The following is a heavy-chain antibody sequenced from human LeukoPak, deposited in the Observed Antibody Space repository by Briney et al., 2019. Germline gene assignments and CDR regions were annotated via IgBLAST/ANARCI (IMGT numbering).Heavy chain of an antibody. CDR1: GFTFSSYW. V-gene: IGHV3-74*01. CDR3: ARGDWNYGGSYYYYYYMDV. D-gene: IGHD1-7*01. CDR2: INSDGSST. Sequence: GGSLRLSCAASGFTFSSYWMHWVRQAPGKGLVWVSRINSDGSSTSYADSVKGRFTISRDNAKNTLYLQMNSLRAEDTAVYYCARGDWNYGGSYYYYYYMDVWGKGTTVTVSS. J-gene: IGHJ6*03.